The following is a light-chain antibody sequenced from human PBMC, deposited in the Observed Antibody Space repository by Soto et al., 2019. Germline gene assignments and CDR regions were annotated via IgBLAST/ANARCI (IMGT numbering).Light chain of an antibody. J-gene: IGKJ4*01. CDR1: QDINNF. Sequence: DIQMTQSPSSLSASVGDRVTIACRTSQDINNFLAWYQQKPGKVPWLLIYAASTLQSGVSSRFSGSGSGTDFTLTISGLQPEDVATYYCQKYNSAPFTFGGGTKVEIK. CDR2: AAS. CDR3: QKYNSAPFT. V-gene: IGKV1-27*01.